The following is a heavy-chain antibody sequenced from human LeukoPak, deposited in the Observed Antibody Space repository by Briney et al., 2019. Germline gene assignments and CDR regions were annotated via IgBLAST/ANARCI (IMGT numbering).Heavy chain of an antibody. CDR1: GYSISSGYY. V-gene: IGHV4-38-2*02. J-gene: IGHJ5*02. D-gene: IGHD2-2*02. CDR2: IYHSGST. Sequence: SETLSLTCTVSGYSISSGYYRGWIRQPPGKGLEWFGSIYHSGSTYYTPSLKSRVTISVDTSKNQFSLKLSSVTAADAAVYYCAREVDCSSTSCYTNWFDPWGQGTLVTVSS. CDR3: AREVDCSSTSCYTNWFDP.